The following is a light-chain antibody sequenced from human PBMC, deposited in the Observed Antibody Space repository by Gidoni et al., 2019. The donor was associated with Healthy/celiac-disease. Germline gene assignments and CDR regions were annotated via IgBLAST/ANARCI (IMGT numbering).Light chain of an antibody. CDR1: PSLLHSNGYDY. CDR2: LGS. CDR3: MQALQTPIT. J-gene: IGKJ5*01. V-gene: IGKV2-28*01. Sequence: EIVMTQSPLSLPVTPGEPASISCRSSPSLLHSNGYDYLDCYLQKPVQSPPLLLYLGSNRASGVPDRFSGSGSGTDFTLKISRVEAEDVGVYYCMQALQTPITFGQGTRLEIK.